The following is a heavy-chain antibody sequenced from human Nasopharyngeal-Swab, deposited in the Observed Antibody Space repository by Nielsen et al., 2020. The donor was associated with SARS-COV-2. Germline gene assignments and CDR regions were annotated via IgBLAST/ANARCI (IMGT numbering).Heavy chain of an antibody. D-gene: IGHD2-8*01. CDR3: AKGDIVLMVYPASAFDI. CDR2: ISWNSGSI. Sequence: SLKISCAASGFTFDDYAMHWVRQAPGKGLEWVSGISWNSGSIGYADSVKGRFTISRDNAKNSLYLQMNSLRAKDTALYYCAKGDIVLMVYPASAFDIWGQGTMVTVSS. V-gene: IGHV3-9*01. J-gene: IGHJ3*02. CDR1: GFTFDDYA.